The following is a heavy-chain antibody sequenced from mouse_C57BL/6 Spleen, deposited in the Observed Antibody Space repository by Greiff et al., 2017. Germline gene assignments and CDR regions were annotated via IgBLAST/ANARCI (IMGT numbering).Heavy chain of an antibody. V-gene: IGHV5-17*01. CDR3: ARYYDYGGAWFAY. CDR2: ISSGSSTI. D-gene: IGHD2-4*01. Sequence: EVMLVESGGGLVKPGGSLKLSCAASGFTFSDYGMHWVRQAPEKGLEWVAYISSGSSTIYYADTVKGRFTISRDNAKNTLFLQMTSLRSEDTAMYYCARYYDYGGAWFAYWGQGTLVTVSA. J-gene: IGHJ3*01. CDR1: GFTFSDYG.